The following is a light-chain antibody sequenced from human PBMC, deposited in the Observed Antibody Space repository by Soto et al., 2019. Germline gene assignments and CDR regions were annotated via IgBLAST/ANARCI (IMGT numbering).Light chain of an antibody. J-gene: IGLJ3*02. CDR1: RSNIGTNT. Sequence: QPVLTQPPSASVAPGQRVTISCSGSRSNIGTNTVNWYQHLPGTAPTLLIFSNDQRPSAVADRFSGSKSGTSASLVISGLQSEDEADYYCTSYAGSNNFWVFGGGTKLTVL. CDR2: SND. V-gene: IGLV1-44*01. CDR3: TSYAGSNNFWV.